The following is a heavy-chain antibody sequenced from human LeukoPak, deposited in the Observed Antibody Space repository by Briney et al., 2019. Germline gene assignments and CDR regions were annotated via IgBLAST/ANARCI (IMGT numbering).Heavy chain of an antibody. CDR3: ARSRIAVAGIIPWFDP. V-gene: IGHV4-59*08. CDR1: GGSISTYY. CDR2: VYYSGST. D-gene: IGHD6-19*01. Sequence: SETLSLTCTVSGGSISTYYWNWIRQPPGKGLEWIGYVYYSGSTNYNPSLKSRVTISVDTSKNQFSLKLSSVTAADTDVYYCARSRIAVAGIIPWFDPWGQGTLVTVSS. J-gene: IGHJ5*02.